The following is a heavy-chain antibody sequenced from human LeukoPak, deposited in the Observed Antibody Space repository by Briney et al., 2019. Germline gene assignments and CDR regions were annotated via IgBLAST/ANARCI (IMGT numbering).Heavy chain of an antibody. D-gene: IGHD6-13*01. CDR3: ARWGTTGGIAAATYYFDY. CDR1: GYTFTSYD. J-gene: IGHJ4*02. V-gene: IGHV1-8*01. CDR2: MNPNSGNT. Sequence: VASVKVSCKASGYTFTSYDINWVRQATGQGLEWMGWMNPNSGNTGYAQKFQGRVTMTRNTSISTAYMGLSSLRSEDTAVYYCARWGTTGGIAAATYYFDYCGQRTLVTVSS.